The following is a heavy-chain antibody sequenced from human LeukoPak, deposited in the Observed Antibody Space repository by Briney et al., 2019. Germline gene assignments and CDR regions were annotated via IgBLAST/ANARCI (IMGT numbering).Heavy chain of an antibody. V-gene: IGHV3-49*04. D-gene: IGHD3-16*02. Sequence: QPGRSLRLSCTASGFTFGDYAMSWVRQAPGKGLEWVGFIRSKAYGGTTEYAASVKGRFTISRDDSKSIAYLQMNSLKTEDTAVYYCTRVPYDYVWGSYRYAWFDPWGQGTLVTVSS. CDR2: IRSKAYGGTT. CDR3: TRVPYDYVWGSYRYAWFDP. J-gene: IGHJ5*02. CDR1: GFTFGDYA.